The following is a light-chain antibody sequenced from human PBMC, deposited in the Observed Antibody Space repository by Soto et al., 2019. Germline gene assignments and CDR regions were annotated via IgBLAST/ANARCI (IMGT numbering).Light chain of an antibody. CDR1: QTIGSY. CDR2: AAS. J-gene: IGKJ1*01. V-gene: IGKV1-39*01. CDR3: QQSYSTPWT. Sequence: DIQMTQSPPPLSASVGDGLPFTSRSSQTIGSYLNWNKQKPGKAPKLLIYAASSLQRGVRSRFSGSGSGTDFTLTISSLQPEDFATFYCQQSYSTPWTFGQGTKVEIK.